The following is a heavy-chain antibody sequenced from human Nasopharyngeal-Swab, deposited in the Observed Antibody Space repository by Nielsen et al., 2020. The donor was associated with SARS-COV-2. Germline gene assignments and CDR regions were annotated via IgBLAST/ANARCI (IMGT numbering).Heavy chain of an antibody. CDR2: VHYDGST. Sequence: SETLSLICAVSGGSISSSTNYCWVWIRQPPGKGLEWIGTVHYDGSTYYNPSLKSRVTTSVDTSKNQFSLRLSSVTAADTGIYYCASPFILDSYNYFGLDVWGQGTAVSVSS. CDR3: ASPFILDSYNYFGLDV. V-gene: IGHV4-39*01. D-gene: IGHD3-22*01. J-gene: IGHJ6*02. CDR1: GGSISSSTNYC.